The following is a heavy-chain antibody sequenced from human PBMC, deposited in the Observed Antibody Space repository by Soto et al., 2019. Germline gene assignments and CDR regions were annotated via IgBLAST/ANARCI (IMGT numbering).Heavy chain of an antibody. J-gene: IGHJ6*02. CDR2: ISAYNGKE. Sequence: QVQLVQSGAEVKKPGASVKVSCKASGYDFTLYGMSWVRQSPGQGLDWRGWISAYNGKEEYAERSQGRLTMTIDPSTSTVYMELRSLRVDDTAVYYCARGAPDIVAPDKLPDGMDVWGQGTAVTVSS. D-gene: IGHD5-12*01. V-gene: IGHV1-18*04. CDR3: ARGAPDIVAPDKLPDGMDV. CDR1: GYDFTLYG.